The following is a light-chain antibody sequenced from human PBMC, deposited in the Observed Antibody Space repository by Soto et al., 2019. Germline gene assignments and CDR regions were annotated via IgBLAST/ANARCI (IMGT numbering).Light chain of an antibody. CDR2: GAS. Sequence: ELVLTQFTGTLSLSAGERATLSCRASQSVGSNYLAWYQQRPGQPPNLLIFGASHRAPDIPDRFSGSGSGTDFTLTISSLEPEDFAVYYCQQDGSLIQTFGQGTKVDIK. CDR3: QQDGSLIQT. V-gene: IGKV3-20*01. CDR1: QSVGSNY. J-gene: IGKJ1*01.